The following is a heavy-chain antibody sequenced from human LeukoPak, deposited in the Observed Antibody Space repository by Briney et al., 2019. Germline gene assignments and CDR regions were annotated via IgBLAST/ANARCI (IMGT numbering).Heavy chain of an antibody. D-gene: IGHD1-14*01. CDR2: MNPNSGNT. J-gene: IGHJ5*02. V-gene: IGHV1-8*01. CDR3: ARRRRLRGWFDP. CDR1: GYTFTGYD. Sequence: ASLKVSCKASGYTFTGYDINWVRQATGQGLEWMGWMNPNSGNTRYAQKFQGRGTLTRNTSISTAYMELSSLRSEDTAVYYWARRRRLRGWFDPWGQGTLVTVSS.